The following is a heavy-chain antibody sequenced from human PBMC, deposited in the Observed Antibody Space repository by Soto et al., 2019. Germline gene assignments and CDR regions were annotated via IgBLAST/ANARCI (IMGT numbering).Heavy chain of an antibody. CDR3: ARGIGLWAQDAFDI. V-gene: IGHV3-21*01. Sequence: GGSLRLSCAASGFTFSSYSMNWVRQAPGKGLEWVSSISSSSSYIYYADSVKGRFTISRDNAKNSLYLQMNSLRAEDTAVYYCARGIGLWAQDAFDIWGQGTMVTVSS. CDR1: GFTFSSYS. J-gene: IGHJ3*02. CDR2: ISSSSSYI. D-gene: IGHD3-16*01.